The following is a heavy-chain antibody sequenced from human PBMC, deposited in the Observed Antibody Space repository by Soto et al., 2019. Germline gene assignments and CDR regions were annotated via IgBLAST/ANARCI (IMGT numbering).Heavy chain of an antibody. CDR3: TTHRGSFDWFMAN. CDR2: IKSKTDGGTT. J-gene: IGHJ4*02. D-gene: IGHD3-9*01. Sequence: PGGSLRLSCAASGFTVTNGWMSWVRQAPGKRLEWVGRIKSKTDGGTTDYAAPVRGRFSISRDESKNTLYLQMNSLKTEDTAMYYCTTHRGSFDWFMANWGQGTLVTVSS. V-gene: IGHV3-15*01. CDR1: GFTVTNGW.